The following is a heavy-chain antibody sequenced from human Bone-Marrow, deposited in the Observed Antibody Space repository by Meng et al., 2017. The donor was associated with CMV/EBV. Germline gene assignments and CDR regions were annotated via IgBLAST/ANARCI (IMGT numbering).Heavy chain of an antibody. Sequence: ASVKVSCKASEYTFTSYYMHWVRQAPGQGLEWMGIINPSGGSTSYAQKFQGRVTMTRDTSTSTVYMELSSLRSEDTAVYYCARAYYGSGSYSAFDIWGQGTMVTVSS. V-gene: IGHV1-46*01. CDR1: EYTFTSYY. D-gene: IGHD3-10*01. CDR3: ARAYYGSGSYSAFDI. J-gene: IGHJ3*02. CDR2: INPSGGST.